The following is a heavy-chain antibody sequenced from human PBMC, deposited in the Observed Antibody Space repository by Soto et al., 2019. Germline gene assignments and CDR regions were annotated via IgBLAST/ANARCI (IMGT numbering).Heavy chain of an antibody. J-gene: IGHJ6*02. Sequence: GSGPTLVNPTQTLTLTCTFSGFSLSTSGMCVSWIRQPPGKALEWLALIDWDDDKYYSTSLKTRLTISKDTSKNQVVLTMTNMDPVDTATYYCARILARPYYYYGMDAWGQGTTVTVSS. CDR3: ARILARPYYYYGMDA. V-gene: IGHV2-70*01. CDR1: GFSLSTSGMC. CDR2: IDWDDDK.